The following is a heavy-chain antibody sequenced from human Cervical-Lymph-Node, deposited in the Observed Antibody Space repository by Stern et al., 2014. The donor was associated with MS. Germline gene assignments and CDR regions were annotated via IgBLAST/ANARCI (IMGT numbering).Heavy chain of an antibody. V-gene: IGHV1-69*12. CDR1: GDNFSTYA. J-gene: IGHJ4*02. D-gene: IGHD3-3*01. CDR3: ARGSAYFDFWISSYGHFEY. Sequence: VQLVQSGAEVKKPGSSVKVSCKASGDNFSTYAINWLRQAPGQGLEWVGGIIPLFQAPDYAPRLQGRVTITADGPTSTVFMELSSLRSDDTAVYYCARGSAYFDFWISSYGHFEYWGQGSLITVSS. CDR2: IIPLFQAP.